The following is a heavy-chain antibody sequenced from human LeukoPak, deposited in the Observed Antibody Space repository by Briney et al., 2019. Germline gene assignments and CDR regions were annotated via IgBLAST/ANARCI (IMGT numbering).Heavy chain of an antibody. CDR3: ARDRNYDYVWGSYRLNDAFYI. CDR1: GFTFSSYA. Sequence: GGSLRLSCAASGFTFSSYAMHWVRQAPGRGLEWVAVISYGGSNKYYADSVKGRFTISRDNSKNTLYLQMNSLRAEDTAVYYCARDRNYDYVWGSYRLNDAFYIWGQGTMVTVSS. CDR2: ISYGGSNK. D-gene: IGHD3-16*02. V-gene: IGHV3-30*04. J-gene: IGHJ3*02.